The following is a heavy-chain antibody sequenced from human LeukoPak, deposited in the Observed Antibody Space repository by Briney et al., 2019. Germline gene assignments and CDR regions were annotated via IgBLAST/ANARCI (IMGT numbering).Heavy chain of an antibody. J-gene: IGHJ5*02. CDR1: GYTLTELS. CDR2: FDPEDGET. CDR3: ATPGYSSSWDPLFDP. D-gene: IGHD6-13*01. V-gene: IGHV1-24*01. Sequence: ASVKVSCKVSGYTLTELSMHWVRQAPGKGLEWMGGFDPEDGETIYAQKFQGRVTMTEDTSTDTAYMELSSLRSEDTAVYYCATPGYSSSWDPLFDPWGQGTLVTVSS.